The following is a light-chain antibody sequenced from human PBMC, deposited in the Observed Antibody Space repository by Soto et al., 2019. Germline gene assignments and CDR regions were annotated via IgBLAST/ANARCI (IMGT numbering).Light chain of an antibody. Sequence: EIVLTQSPAILSLSPGERATLSCRASQSVSSNLAWYQQKTGQAPRLLIYDASNRATDIPARFSGSGSGTDFTLTISSLEPEDFAVYYCQQRSNWPLTFGGGTKVGIK. CDR1: QSVSSN. CDR2: DAS. J-gene: IGKJ4*01. V-gene: IGKV3-11*01. CDR3: QQRSNWPLT.